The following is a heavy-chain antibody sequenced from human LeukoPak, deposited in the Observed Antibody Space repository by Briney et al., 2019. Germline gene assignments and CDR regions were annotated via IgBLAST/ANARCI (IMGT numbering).Heavy chain of an antibody. CDR1: GFTFSSYA. Sequence: PGGSLRLSCAASGFTFSSYAMSWVRQAPGKGLEWVSAISGSGGSTYYADSVKGRFTISRDNSKNTVYLQMNSLRAEDTAVYYCAKDPFVVVTPIPGYWGQGTLVTVSS. CDR3: AKDPFVVVTPIPGY. V-gene: IGHV3-23*01. D-gene: IGHD2-21*02. J-gene: IGHJ4*02. CDR2: ISGSGGST.